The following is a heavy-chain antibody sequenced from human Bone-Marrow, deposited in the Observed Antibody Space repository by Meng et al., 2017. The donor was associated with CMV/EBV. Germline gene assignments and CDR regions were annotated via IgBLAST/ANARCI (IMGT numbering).Heavy chain of an antibody. Sequence: SVKVSCKASGGTFSSYAISWVRQAPGQGLEWMGIINPSGGSTSSARKFQSRLIVTRDTSTSTVYMELSSLRSEDTAIYYCARGEYNPDYWGQGTLVTVS. V-gene: IGHV1-46*01. J-gene: IGHJ4*02. CDR2: INPSGGST. CDR3: ARGEYNPDY. CDR1: GGTFSSYA. D-gene: IGHD1-1*01.